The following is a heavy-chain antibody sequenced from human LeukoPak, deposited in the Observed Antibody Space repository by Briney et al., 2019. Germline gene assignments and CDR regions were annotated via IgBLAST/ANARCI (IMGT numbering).Heavy chain of an antibody. J-gene: IGHJ4*02. D-gene: IGHD5-12*01. CDR3: ARGGYKYAWDY. CDR1: GFIFSDYY. V-gene: IGHV3-11*01. Sequence: GGSLRLSCAASGFIFSDYYMSWIRQAPGKGLEWVSYISSSGSTIYYADSVKGRFTISRDNAKNSLYLQMNSLGAEDTALYYCARGGYKYAWDYWGQGTLVTVSS. CDR2: ISSSGSTI.